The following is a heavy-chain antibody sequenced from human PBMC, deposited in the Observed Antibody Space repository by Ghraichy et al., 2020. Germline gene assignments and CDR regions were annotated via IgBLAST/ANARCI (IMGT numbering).Heavy chain of an antibody. J-gene: IGHJ4*02. CDR1: GFTFGNYV. Sequence: GGSLRLSCAASGFTFGNYVMNWVRQAPGKGLEWVSAIGGSGGTTYYADSVKGRFTISRDNSWNTLYLEMRSLRAEDTAVYYCAKVPWDCAGPTSYSYFAYWGQGTLVTVAS. V-gene: IGHV3-23*01. CDR2: IGGSGGTT. D-gene: IGHD2-21*01. CDR3: AKVPWDCAGPTSYSYFAY.